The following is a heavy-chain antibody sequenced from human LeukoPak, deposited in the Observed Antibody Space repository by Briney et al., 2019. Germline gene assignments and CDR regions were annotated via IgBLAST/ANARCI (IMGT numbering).Heavy chain of an antibody. D-gene: IGHD6-19*01. Sequence: PGGSLRLSCAASGFTFDDDGMNWVRQAPGKGLEWVSGINWNGGSTGYADSVKGRFTISRDNAKNSLYLQMNSLRAEDTALYYCARSNSGYGSGWYMNYWGQGTLVTVSS. CDR1: GFTFDDDG. CDR2: INWNGGST. J-gene: IGHJ4*02. CDR3: ARSNSGYGSGWYMNY. V-gene: IGHV3-20*04.